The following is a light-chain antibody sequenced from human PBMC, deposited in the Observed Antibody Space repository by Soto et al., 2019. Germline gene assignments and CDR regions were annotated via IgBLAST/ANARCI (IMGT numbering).Light chain of an antibody. J-gene: IGLJ3*02. CDR3: AAWDDNLRGLV. CDR1: SSDVGGYNY. V-gene: IGLV2-14*01. Sequence: QSALTQPASVSGSPGQSITISCTGTSSDVGGYNYVSWYQQHPGKAPKLMIYEVSNRPSGVSNRFSGSKSGNTASLTISGLQAEDEADYYCAAWDDNLRGLVFGGGTKLTVL. CDR2: EVS.